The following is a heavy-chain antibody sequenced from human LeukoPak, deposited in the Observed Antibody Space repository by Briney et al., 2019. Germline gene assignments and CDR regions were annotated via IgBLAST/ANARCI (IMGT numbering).Heavy chain of an antibody. D-gene: IGHD1-26*01. CDR1: GGSFNSFY. CDR2: IFYTGTT. CDR3: ARNSNFVGATNNDAFDI. V-gene: IGHV4-59*01. Sequence: PSETLSLTCTVSGGSFNSFYWSWIRQPPGKGLEWIAYIFYTGTTNYNPSLKSRVSISVDTSKNRFSLKLTSVTAADTAMYYCARNSNFVGATNNDAFDIWGQRTFLTVSS. J-gene: IGHJ3*02.